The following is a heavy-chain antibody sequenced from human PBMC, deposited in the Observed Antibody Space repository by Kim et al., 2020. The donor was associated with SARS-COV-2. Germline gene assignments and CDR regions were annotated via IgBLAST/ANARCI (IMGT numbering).Heavy chain of an antibody. Sequence: PSFQGQVTISADKSISTAYLQWSSLKASDTAMYYCARLQPGSSWYSPFDYWGQGTLVTVSS. D-gene: IGHD6-13*01. J-gene: IGHJ4*02. CDR3: ARLQPGSSWYSPFDY. V-gene: IGHV5-51*01.